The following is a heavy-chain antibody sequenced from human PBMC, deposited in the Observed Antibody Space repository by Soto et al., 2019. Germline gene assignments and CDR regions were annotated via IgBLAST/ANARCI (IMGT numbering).Heavy chain of an antibody. CDR2: FIPIFGTA. D-gene: IGHD3-10*01. Sequence: QVQLVQSGAEVKKPGSSVKVSCKASGGTFSSYAISWVRQASGQGLEWMGGFIPIFGTANYAQKFQGRVPITADESTCTADMELSCRGPEDTAVYYCASEGSRGGSGSYPDRYYYYGIDVWGEGTTGTVSS. CDR3: ASEGSRGGSGSYPDRYYYYGIDV. J-gene: IGHJ6*04. CDR1: GGTFSSYA. V-gene: IGHV1-69*01.